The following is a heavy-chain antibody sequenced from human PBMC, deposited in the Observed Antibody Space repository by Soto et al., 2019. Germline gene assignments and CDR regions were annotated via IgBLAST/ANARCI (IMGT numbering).Heavy chain of an antibody. CDR3: ASTRIYGSDRPFDY. Sequence: QVQVVQSGAEVKKPGASVKVSCKSSGYTFTTYGISWVRQAPGQGLEWMGWISPYNGDTKYAQKLQGRVTMTTDTSTSTGYMELRSLTSDDTAVYYCASTRIYGSDRPFDYWGQGTLVTVSS. CDR2: ISPYNGDT. D-gene: IGHD3-10*01. V-gene: IGHV1-18*04. CDR1: GYTFTTYG. J-gene: IGHJ4*02.